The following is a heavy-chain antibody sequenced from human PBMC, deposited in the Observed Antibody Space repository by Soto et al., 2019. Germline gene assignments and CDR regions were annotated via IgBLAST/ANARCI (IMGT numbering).Heavy chain of an antibody. CDR3: AREGRLVTPGDAFDI. D-gene: IGHD2-21*02. V-gene: IGHV4-61*01. CDR1: GDSVTSGSYY. Sequence: SETLSLTCIVSGDSVTSGSYYWTWLRQPPGKGLEWIGYISYTGRTKYNPSLQSRVTISVDTSKNQFSLKLSSVTAADTAVYYCAREGRLVTPGDAFDIWGQGTMVTVSS. J-gene: IGHJ3*02. CDR2: ISYTGRT.